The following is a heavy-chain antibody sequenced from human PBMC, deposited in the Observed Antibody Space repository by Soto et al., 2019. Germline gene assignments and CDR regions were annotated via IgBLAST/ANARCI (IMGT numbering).Heavy chain of an antibody. V-gene: IGHV3-30*18. CDR3: AKDRGVGAFDY. Sequence: QVQLVESGGGVVQPGRSLRLSCAASGFTFSSYGMHWVRQAPGKGLEWVAVISYDGSNKYYADSVKGQFTISRDNSKNTLYLQMNSLRAEDTAVYYCAKDRGVGAFDYWGQGTLVTVSS. J-gene: IGHJ4*02. CDR1: GFTFSSYG. CDR2: ISYDGSNK. D-gene: IGHD1-26*01.